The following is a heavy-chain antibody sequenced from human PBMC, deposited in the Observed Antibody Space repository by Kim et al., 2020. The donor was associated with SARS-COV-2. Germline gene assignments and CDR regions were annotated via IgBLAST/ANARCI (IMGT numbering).Heavy chain of an antibody. D-gene: IGHD5-18*01. Sequence: VGSLRLSCTASGFNFKNAWMAWVRQAPGKGPEWIGRIRSEVNGGTTLYAAPVNGRISVSREDSTNTMHLHMNSLRPEDTAVYYCTAEGYTYGHHSLNIWG. CDR1: GFNFKNAW. CDR3: TAEGYTYGHHSLNI. CDR2: IRSEVNGGTT. J-gene: IGHJ3*02. V-gene: IGHV3-15*05.